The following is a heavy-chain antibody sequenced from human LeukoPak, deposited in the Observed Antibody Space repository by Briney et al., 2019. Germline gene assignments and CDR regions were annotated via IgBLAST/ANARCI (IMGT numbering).Heavy chain of an antibody. J-gene: IGHJ4*02. CDR1: GGSISSYY. CDR3: AQSKDLWNYVEGELRFDY. V-gene: IGHV4-59*08. D-gene: IGHD1-7*01. CDR2: IYYSGST. Sequence: PSETLSLTCTVSGGSISSYYWSWIRQPPGKGLEWIGYIYYSGSTNYNPSLKSRVTISVDTSKNQFSLKLSSVTAADTAVYYCAQSKDLWNYVEGELRFDYWGQGTLVTVSS.